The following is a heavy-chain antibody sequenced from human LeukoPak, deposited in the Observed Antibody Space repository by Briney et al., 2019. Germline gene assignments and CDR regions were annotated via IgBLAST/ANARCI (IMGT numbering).Heavy chain of an antibody. D-gene: IGHD5-24*01. J-gene: IGHJ4*02. Sequence: NPSETLSLTCTVSGGSISSSSYFWGWIRQPPGKGLEWIGNIFYSGSTYYNPSLKSRVTISVDTSKNQFSLKLSSVTAADTAVYFCARRTVNRDGYNFWGYYFDYWGQGTLVTVSS. CDR1: GGSISSSSYF. CDR3: ARRTVNRDGYNFWGYYFDY. V-gene: IGHV4-39*01. CDR2: IFYSGST.